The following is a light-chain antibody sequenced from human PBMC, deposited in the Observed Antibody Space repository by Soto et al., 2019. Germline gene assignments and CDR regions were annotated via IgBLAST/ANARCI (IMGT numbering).Light chain of an antibody. J-gene: IGKJ4*01. CDR3: QKYDTAPLT. CDR2: GAS. Sequence: DIQVTQSPSSLSASLGDRVSITCRASRDISNYLAWYQQKPGQDPRLLISGASTLHSGVPSRFSGSGSGTDFTLTITSLQPEYIATYYCQKYDTAPLTFGGGTKVEI. V-gene: IGKV1-27*01. CDR1: RDISNY.